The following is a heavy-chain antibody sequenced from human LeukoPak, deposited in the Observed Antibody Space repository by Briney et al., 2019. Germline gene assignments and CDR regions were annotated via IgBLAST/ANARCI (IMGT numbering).Heavy chain of an antibody. CDR1: GFTFDDYA. CDR3: AKSGVVVPAATD. CDR2: ISWNSGSI. V-gene: IGHV3-9*01. D-gene: IGHD2-2*01. Sequence: PGGSLRLSCAASGFTFDDYAMHWVRQAPGKGLEWVSGISWNSGSIGYADSVKGRFTISRDNSKNTLYLQMNSLRAEDTAVYYCAKSGVVVPAATDWGQGTLVTVSS. J-gene: IGHJ4*02.